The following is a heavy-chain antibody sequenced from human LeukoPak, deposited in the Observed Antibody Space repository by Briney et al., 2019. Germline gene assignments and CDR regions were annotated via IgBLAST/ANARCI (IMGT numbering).Heavy chain of an antibody. CDR3: AKGKAGGLVDLFDP. D-gene: IGHD3/OR15-3a*01. Sequence: RGSLRLSCEASGFTLSTYWMNWVRQVPGKGLDWVANINPDGSGKRYVDSVKGRFTIARDNADNSLSLQMNSLRAEDTGVYYCAKGKAGGLVDLFDPWGQGTLVTVSS. CDR2: INPDGSGK. J-gene: IGHJ5*02. CDR1: GFTLSTYW. V-gene: IGHV3-7*03.